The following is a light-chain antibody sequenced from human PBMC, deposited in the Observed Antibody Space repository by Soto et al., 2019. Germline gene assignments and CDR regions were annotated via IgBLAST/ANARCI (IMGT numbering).Light chain of an antibody. CDR2: DAS. V-gene: IGKV3-15*01. CDR3: QQYNNWPWT. J-gene: IGKJ1*01. CDR1: QSVSDN. Sequence: EIVLTPSPATLSVSPGERATLSCRASQSVSDNLAWYLQKPGQAPRLLIYDASTRATGIPARFGGSGSGTEFTLTISSLQSEDFAVYFCQQYNNWPWTFGQGTKVEIK.